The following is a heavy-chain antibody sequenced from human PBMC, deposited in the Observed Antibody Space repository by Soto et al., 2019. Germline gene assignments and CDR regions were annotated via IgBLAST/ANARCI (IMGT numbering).Heavy chain of an antibody. Sequence: SVKVSCKASGGTFSSYAISWVRQAPGQGLEWMGGIIPIFGTANYALKFQGRVTITADESTSTAYMELSSLRSEDTAVYYCARDRQLGSVWFDPWGQGTLVTVSS. D-gene: IGHD6-6*01. V-gene: IGHV1-69*13. CDR2: IIPIFGTA. CDR1: GGTFSSYA. CDR3: ARDRQLGSVWFDP. J-gene: IGHJ5*02.